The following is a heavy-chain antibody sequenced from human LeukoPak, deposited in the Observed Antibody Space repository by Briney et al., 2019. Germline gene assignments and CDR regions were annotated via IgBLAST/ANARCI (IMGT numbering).Heavy chain of an antibody. J-gene: IGHJ3*02. V-gene: IGHV1-58*02. CDR3: AADQPRYPDAFDI. CDR2: IVVGSGDT. Sequence: SVTVSFTASGFTSTTSTMQWVRQARGQRLEWIGWIVVGSGDTNYAQKFHERVTITRDMSTSTVYMEPSSPTSDDTATYYCAADQPRYPDAFDIWGQGTMVTVSS. D-gene: IGHD1-1*01. CDR1: GFTSTTST.